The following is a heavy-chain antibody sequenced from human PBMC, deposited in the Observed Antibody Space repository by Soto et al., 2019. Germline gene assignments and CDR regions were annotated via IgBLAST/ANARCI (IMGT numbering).Heavy chain of an antibody. CDR2: IIPIFGTA. D-gene: IGHD1-26*01. V-gene: IGHV1-69*13. Sequence: GASVKVSCKASGGTFSSYAISWVRQAPGQGLEWMGGIIPIFGTANSAQKSPGRVTSTADESTRTADMALSSLSSEDTAVHYCERVMKGGSRTGWFDLWGQGTLVTVSA. J-gene: IGHJ5*02. CDR3: ERVMKGGSRTGWFDL. CDR1: GGTFSSYA.